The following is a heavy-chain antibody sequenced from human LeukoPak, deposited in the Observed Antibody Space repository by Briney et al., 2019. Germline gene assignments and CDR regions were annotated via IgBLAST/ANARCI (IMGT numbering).Heavy chain of an antibody. CDR2: INPNSGGT. V-gene: IGHV1-2*02. D-gene: IGHD6-19*01. CDR1: GYTFTGYY. Sequence: GASVKVSCKASGYTFTGYYMHWVRQAPGQGLEWMGWINPNSGGTNYAQKFQGRVTMTRDTSISTAYMELSRLRSDDTAVYYCARDPSGWYSPFDYWGQGTLVTVSS. J-gene: IGHJ4*02. CDR3: ARDPSGWYSPFDY.